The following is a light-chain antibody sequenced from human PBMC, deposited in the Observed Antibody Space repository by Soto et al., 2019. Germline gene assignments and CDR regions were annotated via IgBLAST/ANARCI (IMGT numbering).Light chain of an antibody. J-gene: IGLJ1*01. CDR2: DVT. Sequence: QSVLTQPRSVSGSPGQSVTISCTGTSSDVGVYNYVSWYQQHPGKAPKLMIYDVTKRPSGVPDRFSGSKSPNTASLTISGLQAEDEADYYCCSYAGSYTFVFGTGTNVTVL. CDR1: SSDVGVYNY. CDR3: CSYAGSYTFV. V-gene: IGLV2-11*01.